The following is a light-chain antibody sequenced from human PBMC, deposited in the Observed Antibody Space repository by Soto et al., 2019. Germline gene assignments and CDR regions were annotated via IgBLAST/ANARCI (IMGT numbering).Light chain of an antibody. Sequence: DIQMTQSPSSLSASVGDRVTITCRAGQTVTDYLNWYQHKPGKAPKLLIYSASTLQSGVPSRFSGSRSGPDFTLTISSLQPEDFATYYCQQSYSSPPTFGQGTKVDIK. CDR2: SAS. J-gene: IGKJ1*01. CDR1: QTVTDY. CDR3: QQSYSSPPT. V-gene: IGKV1-39*01.